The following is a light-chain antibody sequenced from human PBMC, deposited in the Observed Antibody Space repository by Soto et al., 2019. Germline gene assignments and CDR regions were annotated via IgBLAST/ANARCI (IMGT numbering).Light chain of an antibody. V-gene: IGKV3-20*01. CDR2: GAS. CDR3: QQYDNTPRT. Sequence: EIVLTQSPGTLSLSPGERATLSCRASQSVTSNYLAWYQQKPGQAPRLLITGASRRATVIPDRLSGSGSGTDLPLTISILEPEDLAVYYFQQYDNTPRTFGQGTKVELK. CDR1: QSVTSNY. J-gene: IGKJ1*01.